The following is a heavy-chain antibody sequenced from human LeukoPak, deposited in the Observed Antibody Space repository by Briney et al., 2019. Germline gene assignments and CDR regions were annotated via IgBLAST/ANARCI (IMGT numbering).Heavy chain of an antibody. V-gene: IGHV1-18*01. Sequence: ASEKVSCKASGYTFTNYDFSWVRQAPGQGLERMGWISTYSGSTNYAQKLQGRVTMTTDTSTSTAYMELRSLRSDDTAVYYCAREQSGSSSSYAFDIWGQGTMVTVSS. CDR3: AREQSGSSSSYAFDI. J-gene: IGHJ3*02. CDR1: GYTFTNYD. CDR2: ISTYSGST. D-gene: IGHD6-13*01.